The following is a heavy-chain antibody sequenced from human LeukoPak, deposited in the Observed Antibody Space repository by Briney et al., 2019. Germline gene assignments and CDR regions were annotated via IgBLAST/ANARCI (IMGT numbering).Heavy chain of an antibody. Sequence: PGGSLRLSCAASGFTFSSYWMSWVRQAPGKGLEWVANIKQDGSEKYYVDSVKGRFTISRDNAKNSLYLQMNSLRAEDTAVYYCARPIAAAALFYYYYGMDVWGQGTTVTVSS. CDR3: ARPIAAAALFYYYYGMDV. D-gene: IGHD6-13*01. J-gene: IGHJ6*02. CDR1: GFTFSSYW. CDR2: IKQDGSEK. V-gene: IGHV3-7*01.